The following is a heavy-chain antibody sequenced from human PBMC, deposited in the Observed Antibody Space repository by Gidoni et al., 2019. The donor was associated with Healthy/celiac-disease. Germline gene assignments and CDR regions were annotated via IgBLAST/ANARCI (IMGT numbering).Heavy chain of an antibody. CDR1: AFTFDDYA. D-gene: IGHD3-9*01. CDR3: ATLTGYYGPHTDSDY. J-gene: IGHJ4*02. V-gene: IGHV3-9*01. CDR2: ISWNSCSI. Sequence: EVQLVESGGGLVQPGRSLRLSCAASAFTFDDYAMHWVRQAPGKGLEWVSGISWNSCSIGYADSVKGRFTISRDNAKNSLYLQMNSLRAEDTALYYCATLTGYYGPHTDSDYWGQGTLVTVSS.